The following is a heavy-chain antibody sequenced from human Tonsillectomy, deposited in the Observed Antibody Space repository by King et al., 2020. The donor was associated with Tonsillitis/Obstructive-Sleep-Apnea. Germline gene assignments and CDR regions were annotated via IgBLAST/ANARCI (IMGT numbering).Heavy chain of an antibody. D-gene: IGHD3-10*01. CDR1: GFLFSDYY. CDR3: VPGGWELP. CDR2: INSRSNYT. V-gene: IGHV3-11*05. J-gene: IGHJ4*02. Sequence: VQLVESGGGLVKPGGSLRLSCAASGFLFSDYYMNWIRQPPGKGREWGFYINSRSNYTTYADSVTGRFTISRDNAQNSLYLQMDSLRPDDAAVYYSVPGGWELPWGQGTLVTVSS.